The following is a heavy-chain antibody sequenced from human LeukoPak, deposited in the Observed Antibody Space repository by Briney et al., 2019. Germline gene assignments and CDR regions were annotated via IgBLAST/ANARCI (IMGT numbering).Heavy chain of an antibody. Sequence: SETLSLTCTVSGGSISSYYWSWIRQPPGKGLEWVGSIYYSGSTYYNPSLKSRVTISVDTSKNQFSLKLSSVTAADTAVYYCARQPSGNYDSSGYYYFDYWGQGTLVTVS. J-gene: IGHJ4*02. CDR1: GGSISSYY. CDR2: IYYSGST. CDR3: ARQPSGNYDSSGYYYFDY. D-gene: IGHD3-22*01. V-gene: IGHV4-39*01.